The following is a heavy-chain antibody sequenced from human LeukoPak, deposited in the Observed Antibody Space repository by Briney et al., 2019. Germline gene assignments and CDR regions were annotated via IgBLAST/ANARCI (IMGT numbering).Heavy chain of an antibody. J-gene: IGHJ4*02. D-gene: IGHD3-3*01. CDR2: ISWNSGSI. Sequence: PGGSLRLSCAASGFTFDDYAMHWVRQAPGKGLEWVSGISWNSGSIGYADSVKGRFTISRDNAKNSLYLQMNSLRAEDTALYYCAKDKDFCSGEYYFDYWGQGTLVTVSS. V-gene: IGHV3-9*01. CDR1: GFTFDDYA. CDR3: AKDKDFCSGEYYFDY.